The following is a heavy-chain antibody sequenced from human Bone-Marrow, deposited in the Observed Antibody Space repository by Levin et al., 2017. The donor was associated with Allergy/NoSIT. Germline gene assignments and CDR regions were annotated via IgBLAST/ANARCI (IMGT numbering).Heavy chain of an antibody. CDR3: ARTNTTEYCSSTSCYAYYYYYYMDV. V-gene: IGHV4-34*01. CDR2: INHSGST. CDR1: GGSFSGYY. D-gene: IGHD2-2*01. J-gene: IGHJ6*03. Sequence: SQTLSLTCAVYGGSFSGYYWSWIRQPPGKGLEWIGEINHSGSTNYNPSLKSRVTISVDTSKNQFSLKLSSVTAADTAVYYCARTNTTEYCSSTSCYAYYYYYYMDVWGKGTTVTVSS.